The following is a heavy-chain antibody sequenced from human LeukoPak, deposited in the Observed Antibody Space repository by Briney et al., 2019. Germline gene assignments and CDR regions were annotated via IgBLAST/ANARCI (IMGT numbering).Heavy chain of an antibody. D-gene: IGHD3-3*01. V-gene: IGHV4-4*07. CDR1: GGSISSYY. CDR2: IYTSGST. CDR3: ARERVNYDFWSGVPDFDP. J-gene: IGHJ5*02. Sequence: KPSETLSLTCTVSGGSISSYYWSWIRQPAGKGLEWIGRIYTSGSTNYNPSLKSRVTMSVDTSENQFSLKLGSVTAADTAVYYCARERVNYDFWSGVPDFDPWGQGTLVTVSS.